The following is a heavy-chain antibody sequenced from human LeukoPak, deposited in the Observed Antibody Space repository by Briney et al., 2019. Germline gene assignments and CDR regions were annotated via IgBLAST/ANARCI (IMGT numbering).Heavy chain of an antibody. CDR3: ARAIYGDDVLDY. CDR1: GGSISSGGYS. J-gene: IGHJ4*02. Sequence: PSETLSLTCAVSGGSISSGGYSWSWIRQPPGKGLEWIGYIYHSGSTYYNPSLKSRVTISVDRSKNQFSLKLSSVTAADTAVYYCARAIYGDDVLDYWGQGTLVTVSS. V-gene: IGHV4-30-2*01. D-gene: IGHD4-17*01. CDR2: IYHSGST.